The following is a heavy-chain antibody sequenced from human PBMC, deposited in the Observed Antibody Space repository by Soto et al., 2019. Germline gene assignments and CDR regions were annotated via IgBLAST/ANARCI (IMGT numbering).Heavy chain of an antibody. V-gene: IGHV3-73*01. D-gene: IGHD6-13*01. CDR2: IRGKAHNYGT. CDR1: GFTFTDSI. CDR3: TRTVAGSWRFDP. J-gene: IGHJ5*02. Sequence: EVQLVESGGGLVQPGESLKLSCEVSGFTFTDSIIHWVRQATGKGLEWVGSIRGKAHNYGTASAASVKGRFAISRDDSKNTAYLHMNNLNIEDTAMYFCTRTVAGSWRFDPWGQGTLVTVSS.